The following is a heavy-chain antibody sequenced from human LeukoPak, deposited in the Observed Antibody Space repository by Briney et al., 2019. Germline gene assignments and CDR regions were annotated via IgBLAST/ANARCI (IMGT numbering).Heavy chain of an antibody. D-gene: IGHD3-10*02. V-gene: IGHV4-59*01. Sequence: PSETLSLTCTASGGSISSYYWSWIRQPPGKGLEWIGYIYYSGSTNYNPSLKSRVTISVDTSKNQFSLKLSSVTAADTAVYYCARGVRGSGYWEYWGQGTLVTVSS. CDR3: ARGVRGSGYWEY. CDR2: IYYSGST. CDR1: GGSISSYY. J-gene: IGHJ4*02.